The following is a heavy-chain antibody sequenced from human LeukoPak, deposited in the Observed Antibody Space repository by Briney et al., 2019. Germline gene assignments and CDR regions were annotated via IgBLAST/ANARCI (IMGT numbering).Heavy chain of an antibody. J-gene: IGHJ6*02. CDR3: ARDGSIRGYYYGMDV. CDR2: INPSGGT. Sequence: ASVRVSCKASGYTFTGYYIHWVRQAPGHGLEWMEWINPSGGTNYAQKFQGRVTMTEDTSTDTAYMELSSLRSEDTAVYYCARDGSIRGYYYGMDVWGQGTTVTVSS. V-gene: IGHV1-2*02. D-gene: IGHD1-26*01. CDR1: GYTFTGYY.